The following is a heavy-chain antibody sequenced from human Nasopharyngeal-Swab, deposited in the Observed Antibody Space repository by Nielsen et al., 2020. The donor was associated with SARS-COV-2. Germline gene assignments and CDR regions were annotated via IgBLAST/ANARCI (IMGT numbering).Heavy chain of an antibody. V-gene: IGHV5-51*01. CDR2: IYPGDSDT. J-gene: IGHJ3*02. Sequence: KVSCKGSGYSFTSYWIGWVRQMPGKGLEWMGIIYPGDSDTRYSLSFQGQVTISADKSISTAYLQWSSLKASDTAMYYCARDEGVYSSSSRGAFDIWGQGTMVTVSS. D-gene: IGHD6-6*01. CDR3: ARDEGVYSSSSRGAFDI. CDR1: GYSFTSYW.